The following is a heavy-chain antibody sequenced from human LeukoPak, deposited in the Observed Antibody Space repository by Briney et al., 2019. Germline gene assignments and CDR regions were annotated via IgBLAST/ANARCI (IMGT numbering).Heavy chain of an antibody. CDR3: ARDRRYYDSSGTVYFDAMDV. V-gene: IGHV4-59*01. J-gene: IGHJ6*02. CDR2: IYYSGST. D-gene: IGHD3-22*01. CDR1: GGSINSYY. Sequence: SETLSLTCTVSGGSINSYYWSWIRQPPGKGLEWIGYIYYSGSTNYNPSLKSRVTISVDTSKNQFSLKLTSVTAADTAVYYCARDRRYYDSSGTVYFDAMDVWGQGTTVTVSS.